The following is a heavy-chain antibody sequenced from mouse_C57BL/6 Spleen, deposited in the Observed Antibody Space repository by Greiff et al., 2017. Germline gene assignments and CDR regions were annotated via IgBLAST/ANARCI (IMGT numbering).Heavy chain of an antibody. CDR3: ARCGSRYFDV. V-gene: IGHV1-82*01. Sequence: QVQLKESGPELVKPGASVKISCKASGYAFSSSWMNWVKQRPGKGLEWIGRIYPGDGDTNYNGKFKGKATLTADKSSSTAYMQLSSLTSEDSAVYFCARCGSRYFDVWGTGTTVTVSS. CDR1: GYAFSSSW. J-gene: IGHJ1*03. D-gene: IGHD1-1*01. CDR2: IYPGDGDT.